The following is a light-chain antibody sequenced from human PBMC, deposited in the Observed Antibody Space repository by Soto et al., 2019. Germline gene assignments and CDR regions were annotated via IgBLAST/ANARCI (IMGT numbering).Light chain of an antibody. CDR2: KAS. V-gene: IGKV1-5*03. J-gene: IGKJ2*01. Sequence: DIQMTQSPSTLSASVGDRVTITCRASQGIGTSLAWFQQKPGKAPKLLIYKASPLQNGVPSRFSGSGSGTDFTLTISSLQADDFTTYYCQYYKSDSRGFMYTLGTGTKLQIK. CDR3: QYYKSDSRGFMYT. CDR1: QGIGTS.